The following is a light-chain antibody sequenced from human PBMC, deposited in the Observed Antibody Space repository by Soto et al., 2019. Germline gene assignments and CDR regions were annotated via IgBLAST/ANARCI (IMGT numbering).Light chain of an antibody. Sequence: EIVMAQSPATLSVSPGERATLSCRASQSVSSNLAWYQQKPDQARRLLIYGASTRATGIPARFSGSGSGTEFTLTISSLQSEDFAVYYCQQYNNWPPWTFGQGTKVEIK. J-gene: IGKJ1*01. CDR2: GAS. V-gene: IGKV3-15*01. CDR3: QQYNNWPPWT. CDR1: QSVSSN.